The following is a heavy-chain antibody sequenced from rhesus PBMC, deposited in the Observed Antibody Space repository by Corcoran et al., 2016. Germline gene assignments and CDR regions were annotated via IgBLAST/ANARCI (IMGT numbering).Heavy chain of an antibody. D-gene: IGHD3-3*01. V-gene: IGHV3S16*01. J-gene: IGHJ4*01. CDR3: TRLIWTGSLDY. CDR1: GFTFSSYG. CDR2: ISRASSYI. Sequence: EVQLVESGGGLVQPGGSLRLSCAASGFTFSSYGMSWVRQAPGKGLEWVSSISRASSYIYYADAVKGRFTISRDNAKNSLSLQMNSLRAEDTAVYYCTRLIWTGSLDYWGQGVLVTVSS.